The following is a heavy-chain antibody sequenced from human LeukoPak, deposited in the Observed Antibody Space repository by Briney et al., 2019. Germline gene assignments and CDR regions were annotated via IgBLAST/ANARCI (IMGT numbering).Heavy chain of an antibody. CDR2: IYSGGST. Sequence: PGGPLRLSRAASGFTVSSNYMSWVRQAPGKGLEWVSVIYSGGSTYYRDSVKGRFTISRENSKNTLYLQMNSLRAEDTAVYYCASGRSSGHLDYWGQGTLVTVSS. D-gene: IGHD3-10*01. CDR1: GFTVSSNY. V-gene: IGHV3-53*01. CDR3: ASGRSSGHLDY. J-gene: IGHJ4*02.